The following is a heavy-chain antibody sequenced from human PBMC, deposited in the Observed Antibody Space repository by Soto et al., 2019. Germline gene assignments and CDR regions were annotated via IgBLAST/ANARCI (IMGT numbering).Heavy chain of an antibody. CDR1: GFTFSSYG. Sequence: LRLSCAASGFTFSSYGMHWVRQAPGKGLEWVAVIWYDGSNKYYADSVKGRFTISRDNSKNTLYLQMNSLRAEDTAVYYCARERWAQDIVPYGMDVWGQGTTVTVSS. J-gene: IGHJ6*02. V-gene: IGHV3-33*01. D-gene: IGHD2-15*01. CDR2: IWYDGSNK. CDR3: ARERWAQDIVPYGMDV.